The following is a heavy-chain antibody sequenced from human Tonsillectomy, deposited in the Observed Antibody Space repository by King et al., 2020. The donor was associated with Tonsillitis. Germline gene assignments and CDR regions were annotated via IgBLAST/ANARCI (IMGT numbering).Heavy chain of an antibody. J-gene: IGHJ4*02. Sequence: LQLQESGPGLVKPSETLSLTCTVSGGSISSSSYYWGWIRQPPGKGLEWIGSIYYSGSTYYNPSLKSRVTISVDTSKKQFSLKLSSVTAADTAVDYCAGQLRGREYFDWLLSVFDYWGQGTLVTVSS. CDR2: IYYSGST. D-gene: IGHD3-9*01. CDR3: AGQLRGREYFDWLLSVFDY. V-gene: IGHV4-39*01. CDR1: GGSISSSSYY.